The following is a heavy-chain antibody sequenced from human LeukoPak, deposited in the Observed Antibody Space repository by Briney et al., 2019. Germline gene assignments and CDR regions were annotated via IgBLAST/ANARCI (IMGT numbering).Heavy chain of an antibody. CDR2: INPNSGGT. D-gene: IGHD3-10*01. V-gene: IGHV1-2*02. CDR3: ARDGIVSTMVRGVIPDY. CDR1: GYTFTGYY. Sequence: GASVKVSCKASGYTFTGYYMHWVRPAPGQGLEWMGWINPNSGGTNYAQKFQGRVTMTRDTSISTAYMELSRLRSDDTAVYYCARDGIVSTMVRGVIPDYWGQGTMVTVSS. J-gene: IGHJ4*02.